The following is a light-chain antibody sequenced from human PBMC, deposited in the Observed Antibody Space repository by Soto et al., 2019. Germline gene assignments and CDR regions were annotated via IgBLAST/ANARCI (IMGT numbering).Light chain of an antibody. V-gene: IGKV3-20*01. CDR2: GAS. Sequence: EIVLTQSPGTLSMSPGERATLSCRASQAVSSSLLAWYQHKPGQAPRLVIYGASSRATGIPDRFSGSGSGTDFTLTISRLEPEDFAVYYCQQGGASLWTVGQGPKVEIK. CDR3: QQGGASLWT. CDR1: QAVSSSL. J-gene: IGKJ1*01.